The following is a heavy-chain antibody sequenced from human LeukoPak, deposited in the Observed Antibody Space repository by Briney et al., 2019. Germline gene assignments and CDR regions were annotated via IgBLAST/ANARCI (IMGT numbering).Heavy chain of an antibody. CDR3: ARTTEGGYSYGYFYYYYMDV. Sequence: SETLSLTCTVSDDSITMYYWTWIRQPPGKGLEWIGYVYHTGSTKFNPSLNGRVSISRDTSNNFFSLRLRSVTAADTAVYFCARTTEGGYSYGYFYYYYMDVWGKGTTVTISS. V-gene: IGHV4-59*01. CDR1: DDSITMYY. D-gene: IGHD5-18*01. J-gene: IGHJ6*03. CDR2: VYHTGST.